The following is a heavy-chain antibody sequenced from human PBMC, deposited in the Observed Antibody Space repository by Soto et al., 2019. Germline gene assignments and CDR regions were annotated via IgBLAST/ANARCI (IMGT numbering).Heavy chain of an antibody. CDR3: AKWSYLDY. J-gene: IGHJ4*02. CDR2: ISGSDGKT. D-gene: IGHD3-3*01. Sequence: DVRLAESGGGLVQPGGSLRLSCTTSGFSFASFAMTWVRQAPGEGLEWVATISGSDGKTYYADSVKGRFSISRDTSRNTLYLQMNSLRADDTAIYYCAKWSYLDYWGQGTRVTVSS. V-gene: IGHV3-23*04. CDR1: GFSFASFA.